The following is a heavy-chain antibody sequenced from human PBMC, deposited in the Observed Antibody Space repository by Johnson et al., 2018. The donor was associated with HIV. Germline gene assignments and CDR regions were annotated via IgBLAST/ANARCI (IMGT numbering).Heavy chain of an antibody. V-gene: IGHV3-30*03. CDR1: RFTFSNYA. CDR2: ISYDGSNK. Sequence: QVQLVESGGGVVQPGKSLRLSCSASRFTFSNYAMNWVRQAPGKGLEWMAIISYDGSNKNYADSVKGRFTISRDNAKNSLYLQMNSLRAEDTAVYYCAREVRRWLQFDAFDIWGQGTMVTVSS. CDR3: AREVRRWLQFDAFDI. D-gene: IGHD5-24*01. J-gene: IGHJ3*02.